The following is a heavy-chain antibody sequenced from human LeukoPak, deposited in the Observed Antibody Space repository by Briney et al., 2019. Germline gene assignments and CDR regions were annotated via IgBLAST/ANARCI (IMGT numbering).Heavy chain of an antibody. Sequence: ASETLSLTCTVSGGSISGYYYNWIRQPPGKGLEWIGYIYYSGSTNYNPSLKSRVTISLDTSKNQFSLKLSSVTTADTAVYYCARGVAVAGIRWFDPWGQGTLVTVSS. D-gene: IGHD6-19*01. CDR3: ARGVAVAGIRWFDP. CDR2: IYYSGST. CDR1: GGSISGYY. J-gene: IGHJ5*02. V-gene: IGHV4-59*01.